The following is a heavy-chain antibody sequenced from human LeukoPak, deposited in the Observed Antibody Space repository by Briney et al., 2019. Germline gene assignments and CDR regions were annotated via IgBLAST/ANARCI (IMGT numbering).Heavy chain of an antibody. Sequence: GGSLRLSCAASGFTFSNYWMSWVRQAPGKGLEWVANIKQDGSEKYYVDSVKGRFTISRDNAKNSLYLQMNSLRAEDTAVYYCARDSSGYYSSWYFDYCGQGTLVTVSS. CDR1: GFTFSNYW. J-gene: IGHJ4*02. D-gene: IGHD3-22*01. CDR2: IKQDGSEK. CDR3: ARDSSGYYSSWYFDY. V-gene: IGHV3-7*01.